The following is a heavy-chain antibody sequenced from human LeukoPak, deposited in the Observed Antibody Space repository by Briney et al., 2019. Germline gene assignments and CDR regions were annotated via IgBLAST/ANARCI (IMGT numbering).Heavy chain of an antibody. J-gene: IGHJ4*02. D-gene: IGHD1-20*01. V-gene: IGHV4-61*02. CDR2: IYTSGST. CDR1: GGSISSGSYY. CDR3: ARAPRITGTAYFDY. Sequence: SETLSLTCTVSGGSISSGSYYWSWIRQPAGKGLEWIGRIYTSGSTNYNPSLKSRVTISVDTSKNQFSLKLSSVTAADTAVYYCARAPRITGTAYFDYWGQGTLVTVSS.